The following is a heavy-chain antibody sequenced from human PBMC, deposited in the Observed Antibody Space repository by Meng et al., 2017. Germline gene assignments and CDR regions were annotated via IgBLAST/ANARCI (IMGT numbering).Heavy chain of an antibody. Sequence: GESLKISCAASGFTFSSYAMHWVRQAPGKGLEWVAVISYDGSNKYYADSVKGRFTISRDNSKNTLYLQMNSLRAEDTAVYYCARDRGYSSGWYDPYFHYWGQGTLVTVSS. V-gene: IGHV3-30*04. CDR2: ISYDGSNK. CDR3: ARDRGYSSGWYDPYFHY. J-gene: IGHJ4*02. D-gene: IGHD6-19*01. CDR1: GFTFSSYA.